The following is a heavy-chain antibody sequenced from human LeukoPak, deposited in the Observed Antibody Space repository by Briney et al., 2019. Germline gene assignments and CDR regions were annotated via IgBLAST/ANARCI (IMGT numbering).Heavy chain of an antibody. CDR1: GFTFSSYG. V-gene: IGHV3-30*18. D-gene: IGHD4-17*01. J-gene: IGHJ4*02. Sequence: GGSLRLSFAASGFTFSSYGMHWVRQAPGKGLDWVAVISYDGSNKYYAETVKGRFTISRDNSKNTLYLQMSSLRAEDTAVYYCANGDYGDYWGQGTLVTVSS. CDR3: ANGDYGDY. CDR2: ISYDGSNK.